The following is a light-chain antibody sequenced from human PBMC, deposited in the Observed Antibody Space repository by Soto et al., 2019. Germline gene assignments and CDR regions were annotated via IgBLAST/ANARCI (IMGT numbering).Light chain of an antibody. V-gene: IGKV1-39*01. Sequence: DIQMTQSPPSLSASVGDRVTITCRASQSISNYLNWYQQKVGKAPQLLIYGASNLQSGVPARFSGSGSGTDFALTISSLQPEDFATYYCQQTYNTPWTFGQGTKVDIK. CDR2: GAS. J-gene: IGKJ1*01. CDR3: QQTYNTPWT. CDR1: QSISNY.